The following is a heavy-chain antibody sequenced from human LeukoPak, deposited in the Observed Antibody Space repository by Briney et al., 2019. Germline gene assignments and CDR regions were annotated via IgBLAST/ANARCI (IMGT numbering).Heavy chain of an antibody. D-gene: IGHD2-21*02. CDR1: GFTFSSYS. J-gene: IGHJ4*02. CDR2: ISSSSSYV. Sequence: GGSVRLSCAASGFTFSSYSMNWVRQAPGKGLEWVSSISSSSSYVYYADSVKGRFTISRDNAKNSLYLQMNSLRAEDTAVYYCARDHIVVVTAIRYFDYWGQGTLVTVSS. V-gene: IGHV3-21*01. CDR3: ARDHIVVVTAIRYFDY.